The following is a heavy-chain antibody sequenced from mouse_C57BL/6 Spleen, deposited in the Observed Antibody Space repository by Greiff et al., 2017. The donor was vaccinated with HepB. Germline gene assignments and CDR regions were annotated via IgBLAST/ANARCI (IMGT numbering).Heavy chain of an antibody. V-gene: IGHV5-9-1*02. CDR1: GFTFSSYA. J-gene: IGHJ3*01. CDR2: ISSGGDYI. D-gene: IGHD1-1*01. Sequence: EVQGVESGEGLVKPGGSLKLSCAASGFTFSSYAMSWVRQTPEKRLEWVAYISSGGDYIYYADTVKGRFTISRDNARNTLYLQMSSLKSEDTAMYYCTRGYYYGSSPAWFAYWGQGTLVTVSA. CDR3: TRGYYYGSSPAWFAY.